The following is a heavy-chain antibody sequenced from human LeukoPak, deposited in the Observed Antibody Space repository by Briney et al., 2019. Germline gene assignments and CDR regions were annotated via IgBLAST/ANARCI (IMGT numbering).Heavy chain of an antibody. J-gene: IGHJ4*02. Sequence: ASVKVSCKASGYTFTDYDINWVRQATGQGLEWMGWMNPNSGNTGYTQKFQGRVTMTRNTSISTAYMELSSLRSEDTAVYYCARAELLYFDWPPGDYWGQGTLVTVSS. CDR2: MNPNSGNT. CDR1: GYTFTDYD. V-gene: IGHV1-8*01. CDR3: ARAELLYFDWPPGDY. D-gene: IGHD3-9*01.